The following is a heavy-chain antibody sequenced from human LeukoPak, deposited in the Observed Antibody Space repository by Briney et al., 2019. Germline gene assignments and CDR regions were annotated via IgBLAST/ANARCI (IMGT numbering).Heavy chain of an antibody. CDR1: GGSISGYY. D-gene: IGHD6-13*01. CDR3: ARVSSMIAAAGTSDY. Sequence: SETLSLTCTVSGGSISGYYWSWIRQPAGKGLEWIGRIYTSGTTNYNPSLKSRVTMSVDTSKNQFSLKLSSVTAADTAVYYCARVSSMIAAAGTSDYWGQGTLVTVSS. CDR2: IYTSGTT. J-gene: IGHJ4*02. V-gene: IGHV4-4*07.